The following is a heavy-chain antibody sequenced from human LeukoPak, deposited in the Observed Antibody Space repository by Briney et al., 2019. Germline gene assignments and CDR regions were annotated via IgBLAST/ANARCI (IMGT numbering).Heavy chain of an antibody. V-gene: IGHV4-39*01. CDR3: ARGRAVAATGSLYYYYMDV. J-gene: IGHJ6*03. Sequence: PSETLSLTCTVSGGSISSSSYYWGWIRQPPGKGLEWIGSIYYSGRTNYNPSLRSRVTISVDTSKNQFSLKLSSVTAADTAVYYCARGRAVAATGSLYYYYMDVWGKGTTVTVSS. CDR1: GGSISSSSYY. D-gene: IGHD2-15*01. CDR2: IYYSGRT.